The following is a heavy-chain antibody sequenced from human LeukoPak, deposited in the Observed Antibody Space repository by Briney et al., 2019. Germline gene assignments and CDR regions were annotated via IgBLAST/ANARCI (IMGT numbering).Heavy chain of an antibody. CDR3: ATNAAVATSRSWFDP. Sequence: SETLSLTCTVSGGSISNYCWSGIRQPPGKGLEWIGYTYYDGSTTYNPSLKSRVTMSVDTSKNQFSLRLNSVTAADTAVYYCATNAAVATSRSWFDPWGQGTLVTVSS. CDR1: GGSISNYC. V-gene: IGHV4-59*08. J-gene: IGHJ5*02. CDR2: TYYDGST. D-gene: IGHD6-19*01.